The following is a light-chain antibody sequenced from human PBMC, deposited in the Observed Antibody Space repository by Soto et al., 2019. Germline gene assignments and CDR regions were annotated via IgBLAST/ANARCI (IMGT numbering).Light chain of an antibody. J-gene: IGKJ2*01. Sequence: EIVMTQSPATLSVSPGERVTLSCRASQSVSSDLAWYHHKPGQAPRLLIYGASTRATGIPARFSGSGFGTEFTLTISSLQSEDFAVYYCQQRGDWPPTFGQGTKLEIK. CDR1: QSVSSD. CDR3: QQRGDWPPT. CDR2: GAS. V-gene: IGKV3-15*01.